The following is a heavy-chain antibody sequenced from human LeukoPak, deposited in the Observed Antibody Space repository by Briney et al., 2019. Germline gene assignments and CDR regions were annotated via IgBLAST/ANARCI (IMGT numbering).Heavy chain of an antibody. Sequence: SVKVSCKASGGTFSSYAISWVRQAPGQGLEWMGGIIPIFGTANYAQKFQGRVTITADESTSTAYMELSSLRSEDTAVYYCASSYDYCSSTSCPFDYWGQGTLVTVSS. CDR3: ASSYDYCSSTSCPFDY. V-gene: IGHV1-69*13. CDR2: IIPIFGTA. D-gene: IGHD2-2*01. J-gene: IGHJ4*02. CDR1: GGTFSSYA.